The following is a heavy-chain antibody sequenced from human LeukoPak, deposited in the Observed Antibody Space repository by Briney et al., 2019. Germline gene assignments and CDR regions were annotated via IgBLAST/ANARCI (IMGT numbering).Heavy chain of an antibody. CDR2: IKQDASEE. Sequence: PGGSLRLSCAASGFIFSDYYMSWVRQAPGKGLEWVANIKQDASEEYYVASVRGRFTISRDNAKNSLYLQMNSLRAEDTAVYYCARDQRWLVTYYYYYMDVWGKGTTVTVSS. J-gene: IGHJ6*03. D-gene: IGHD6-19*01. V-gene: IGHV3-7*01. CDR1: GFIFSDYY. CDR3: ARDQRWLVTYYYYYMDV.